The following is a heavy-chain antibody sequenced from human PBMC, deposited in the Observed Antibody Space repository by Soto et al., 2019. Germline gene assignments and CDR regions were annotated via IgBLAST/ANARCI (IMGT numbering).Heavy chain of an antibody. J-gene: IGHJ4*02. CDR3: ARFGGYSYEFFDY. Sequence: SLTCTVSGGSISSYYWSWIRQPPGKGLEWIGYIYYSGSTNYNPSLKSRVTISVDTSKNQFSLKLSSVTAADTAVYYCARFGGYSYEFFDYWGQGTLVTVSS. D-gene: IGHD5-18*01. CDR2: IYYSGST. V-gene: IGHV4-59*01. CDR1: GGSISSYY.